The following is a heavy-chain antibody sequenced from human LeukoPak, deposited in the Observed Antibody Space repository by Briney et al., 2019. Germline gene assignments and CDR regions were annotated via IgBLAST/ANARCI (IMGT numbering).Heavy chain of an antibody. D-gene: IGHD3-22*01. J-gene: IGHJ5*02. CDR2: SNPNTGGT. CDR3: ARMSYYDSSGDNWFDP. CDR1: GFTFTGYY. V-gene: IGHV1-2*02. Sequence: ASVKVSCKASGFTFTGYYLHWVRQAPGQGLEWMGWSNPNTGGTHYAQKFQGRVTMTRDTSISTAYMELSSLRSDDTAVYYCARMSYYDSSGDNWFDPWGQGTLVTVSS.